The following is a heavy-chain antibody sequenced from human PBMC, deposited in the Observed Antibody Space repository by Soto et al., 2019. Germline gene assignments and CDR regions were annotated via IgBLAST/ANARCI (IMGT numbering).Heavy chain of an antibody. CDR2: IYYSGST. J-gene: IGHJ6*03. CDR1: GGSISSYY. Sequence: SETLSLTCTVSGGSISSYYWSWIRQPPGKGLEWIGYIYYSGSTNYNPSLKSRVTISVDTSKNQFSLKLSSVTAADTAVYYCARVQHCSSTSCYADYYYYYMDVWGKGTTVTVSS. V-gene: IGHV4-59*01. CDR3: ARVQHCSSTSCYADYYYYYMDV. D-gene: IGHD2-2*01.